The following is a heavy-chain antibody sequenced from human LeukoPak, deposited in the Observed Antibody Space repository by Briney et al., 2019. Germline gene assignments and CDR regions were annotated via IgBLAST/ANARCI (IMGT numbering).Heavy chain of an antibody. CDR3: ASSWRVWFDP. Sequence: SETLSLTCAVYGGSFSGYYWSWIRQPPGKGLEWIGEINHSGSTNYNPSLKSRVTISVDTSKNQFSLKLSSVTAADTAVYYCASSWRVWFDPWGQGTLVTVSS. J-gene: IGHJ5*02. CDR1: GGSFSGYY. CDR2: INHSGST. V-gene: IGHV4-34*01. D-gene: IGHD3-3*01.